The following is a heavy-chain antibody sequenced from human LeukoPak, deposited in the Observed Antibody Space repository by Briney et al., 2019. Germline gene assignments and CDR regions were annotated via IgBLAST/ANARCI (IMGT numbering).Heavy chain of an antibody. V-gene: IGHV4-59*01. CDR3: AREDPQATVPEGMDV. CDR1: GGSISYYY. J-gene: IGHJ6*02. Sequence: SETLSLTCTVSGGSISYYYWSWIRQSPGKGLEWIGYIYYSGTTNYNPSLRSRVTISVDTSKNQFSLQLRSVTAADTAVYYCAREDPQATVPEGMDVWGQGTTVTVSS. CDR2: IYYSGTT. D-gene: IGHD4-17*01.